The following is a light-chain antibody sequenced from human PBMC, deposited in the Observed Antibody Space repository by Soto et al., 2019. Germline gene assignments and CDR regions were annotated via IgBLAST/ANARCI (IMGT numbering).Light chain of an antibody. V-gene: IGLV2-14*01. CDR1: SSDVGGYNY. CDR2: DVS. J-gene: IGLJ1*01. CDR3: SLYTSSSTYV. Sequence: QSVLTQPASVSGSPGQSITISCTVTSSDVGGYNYVSWYQQHPGKAPKLMIYDVSNRPSGVSNRFSGSKSGNTASLTISGLQSEDEADYYCSLYTSSSTYVFGTGTKLTVL.